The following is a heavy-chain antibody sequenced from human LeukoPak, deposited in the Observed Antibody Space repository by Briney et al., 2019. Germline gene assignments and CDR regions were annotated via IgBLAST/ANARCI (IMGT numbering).Heavy chain of an antibody. CDR1: GYTFTSYG. CDR3: ARDGSDFLRVRYCSSTSCLDY. V-gene: IGHV1-18*01. D-gene: IGHD2-2*01. Sequence: ASVKVSCKASGYTFTSYGISWVRQAPGQGLEWMGWISAYNGNTNYAQKLQGRVTMTTDTSTSTAYMELRSLRSDDTAVYYCARDGSDFLRVRYCSSTSCLDYWGQGTLVTVSS. J-gene: IGHJ4*02. CDR2: ISAYNGNT.